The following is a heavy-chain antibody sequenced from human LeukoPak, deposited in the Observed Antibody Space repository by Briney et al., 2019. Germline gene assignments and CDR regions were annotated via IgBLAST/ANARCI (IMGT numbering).Heavy chain of an antibody. CDR2: ISYDGSNK. J-gene: IGHJ6*02. Sequence: GRSLRLSCAASGFTFSSYAMHWVRQAPGKGLEWVAVISYDGSNKYYADSVKGRFTISRDNSKNTLYLQMNGLRAEDTAVYYCARDCHYGMDVWGQGTTVTVSS. V-gene: IGHV3-30-3*01. CDR3: ARDCHYGMDV. CDR1: GFTFSSYA.